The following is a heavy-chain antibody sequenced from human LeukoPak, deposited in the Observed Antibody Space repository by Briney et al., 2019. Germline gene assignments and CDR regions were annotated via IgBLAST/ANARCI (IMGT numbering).Heavy chain of an antibody. D-gene: IGHD2-21*02. Sequence: GGSLRLSCAASGFTFSDSAMSWVRQAPGKGLEWVSLISFSGGSTYYADSVKGRFTISRDNAKDTLFLQMNSLRVEDTALYYCARDVRGDRDSWGQGTLVTVSS. CDR2: ISFSGGST. V-gene: IGHV3-23*01. CDR3: ARDVRGDRDS. J-gene: IGHJ4*02. CDR1: GFTFSDSA.